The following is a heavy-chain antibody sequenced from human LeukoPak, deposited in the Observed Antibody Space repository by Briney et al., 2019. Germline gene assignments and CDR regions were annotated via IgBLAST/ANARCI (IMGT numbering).Heavy chain of an antibody. Sequence: GGSLRLSCAASGFTFSSYAMSWVRQAPGKGLEWVSAISGSGGSTYYADSVKGRFTISRDNSKNTLYLQMNSLRDEDTDVYDCAKVRDDSSGYYYSYYFDNWGQGTLVTVSS. CDR2: ISGSGGST. J-gene: IGHJ4*02. CDR3: AKVRDDSSGYYYSYYFDN. V-gene: IGHV3-23*01. CDR1: GFTFSSYA. D-gene: IGHD3-22*01.